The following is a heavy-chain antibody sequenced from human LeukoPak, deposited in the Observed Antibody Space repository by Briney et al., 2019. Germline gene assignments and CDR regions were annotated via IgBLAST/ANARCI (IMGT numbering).Heavy chain of an antibody. D-gene: IGHD3-10*01. J-gene: IGHJ5*02. CDR3: ARDGITMVRGVINNWFDP. CDR1: GYTFTSYG. CDR2: ISAYNGNT. Sequence: RRASVKVSCKASGYTFTSYGISWVRQAPGQGLEWMGWISAYNGNTNYAQKLQGRVTMTTDTSTSTTYMEPRSLRSDDTAVYYCARDGITMVRGVINNWFDPWGQGTLVTVSS. V-gene: IGHV1-18*04.